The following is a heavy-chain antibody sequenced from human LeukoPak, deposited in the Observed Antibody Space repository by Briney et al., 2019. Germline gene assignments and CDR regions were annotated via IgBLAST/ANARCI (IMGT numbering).Heavy chain of an antibody. D-gene: IGHD6-19*01. CDR1: GYSISSSNW. CDR3: AGQSSGGWSSADY. J-gene: IGHJ4*02. CDR2: IYYSGST. V-gene: IGHV4-28*01. Sequence: PSETLSLTCAVSGYSISSSNWWGWIRQPPGKGLEWIGYIYYSGSTNYNPSLKSRVTILVDTSKNQFSLKLSSVTAADTAVYYCAGQSSGGWSSADYWGQGTLVTVSS.